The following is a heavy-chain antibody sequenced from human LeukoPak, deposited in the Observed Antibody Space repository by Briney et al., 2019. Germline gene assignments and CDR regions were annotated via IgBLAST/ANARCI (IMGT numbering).Heavy chain of an antibody. Sequence: PGGSLRPSCAASGFTFDDYGMSWVRQAPGKGLEWVSGINWKGGSTAYAGSVRGRFTISRDNAKNSLYLEMNSLRAEDTALYHCARRPYSSSSHYFDYWGQGTLSPSPQ. CDR2: INWKGGST. D-gene: IGHD6-6*01. CDR3: ARRPYSSSSHYFDY. V-gene: IGHV3-20*01. J-gene: IGHJ4*02. CDR1: GFTFDDYG.